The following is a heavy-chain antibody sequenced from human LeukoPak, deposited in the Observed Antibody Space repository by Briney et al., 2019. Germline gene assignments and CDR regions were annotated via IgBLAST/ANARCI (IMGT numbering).Heavy chain of an antibody. CDR2: IKSDGTT. CDR1: GLTVTSNH. J-gene: IGHJ4*02. Sequence: GGSLRLSCAASGLTVTSNHMSWVRQAPGKGLEWVSLIKSDGTTEYADSVKGRFTISRDNSKNTLFLQMNSLRVEDTAVYYCARLRRGYWGRGTPVTVPS. CDR3: ARLRRGY. V-gene: IGHV3-53*01.